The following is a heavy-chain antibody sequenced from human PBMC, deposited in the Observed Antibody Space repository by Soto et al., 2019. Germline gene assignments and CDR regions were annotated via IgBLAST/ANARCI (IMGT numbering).Heavy chain of an antibody. CDR3: ARAGVATIYPGNNWFDP. J-gene: IGHJ5*02. D-gene: IGHD5-12*01. CDR1: VASIASGVYY. V-gene: IGHV4-30-4*01. CDR2: IYYSVST. Sequence: SETLSLTGLVPVASIASGVYYWIWTRHPPGMGLVLFGYIYYSVSTYYNPSLKSRVTISVDTSKNQFSLNLSSVTAADTAMYYCARAGVATIYPGNNWFDPWGQGTLVTVSS.